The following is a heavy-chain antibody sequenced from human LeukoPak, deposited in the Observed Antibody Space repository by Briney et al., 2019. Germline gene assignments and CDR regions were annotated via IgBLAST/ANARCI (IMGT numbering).Heavy chain of an antibody. D-gene: IGHD3-22*01. CDR2: IYYSGST. CDR1: GGSISSSSYY. Sequence: SETLPLTCTVSGGSISSSSYYWGWIRQPPGKGLEWIGSIYYSGSTYYNPSLKSRVTISVDTSKNQFSLKLSSVTAADTAVYYCASGYPYYFDYWGQGTLVTVSS. V-gene: IGHV4-39*07. CDR3: ASGYPYYFDY. J-gene: IGHJ4*02.